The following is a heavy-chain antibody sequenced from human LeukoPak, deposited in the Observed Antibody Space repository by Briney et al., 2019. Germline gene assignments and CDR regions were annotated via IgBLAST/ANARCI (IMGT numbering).Heavy chain of an antibody. D-gene: IGHD2-2*02. CDR3: ARGPVVPAAIRYYYYYYMDV. Sequence: ASVKVSCKVSGYTLTELSMHWVRQAPGKGLEWMGGFDPEDGETIYAQKFQGRVTMTEDTSTDTAYMELSSLRSEDTAVYYCARGPVVPAAIRYYYYYYMDVWGKGTTVTVSS. CDR1: GYTLTELS. V-gene: IGHV1-24*01. J-gene: IGHJ6*03. CDR2: FDPEDGET.